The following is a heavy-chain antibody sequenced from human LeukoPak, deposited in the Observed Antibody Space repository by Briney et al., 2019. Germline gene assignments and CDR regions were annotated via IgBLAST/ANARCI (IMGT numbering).Heavy chain of an antibody. Sequence: SETLSLTCTVSGGSISSYYWSWIRQPPGKGLEWIGYIYYSGSTNYNPSLKGRATISVDTSKKQFSLKVISVTAADTAVYYCARQVVFDYWGQGTLVTVSS. D-gene: IGHD2-2*01. CDR2: IYYSGST. CDR3: ARQVVFDY. J-gene: IGHJ4*02. V-gene: IGHV4-59*12. CDR1: GGSISSYY.